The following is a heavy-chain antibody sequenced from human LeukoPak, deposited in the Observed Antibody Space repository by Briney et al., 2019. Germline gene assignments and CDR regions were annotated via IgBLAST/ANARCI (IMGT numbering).Heavy chain of an antibody. CDR1: GFTFSSYW. CDR3: ARSLWPEDY. V-gene: IGHV3-7*01. CDR2: IKKDGSEK. Sequence: GGSLRLSCAASGFTFSSYWMSWVRQAPGKGLEWVANIKKDGSEKNYVDSVKGRFTISRDNAKTSLYLQMNSLKAEDTAVYYCARSLWPEDYWGQGTLVTVSS. D-gene: IGHD5-18*01. J-gene: IGHJ4*02.